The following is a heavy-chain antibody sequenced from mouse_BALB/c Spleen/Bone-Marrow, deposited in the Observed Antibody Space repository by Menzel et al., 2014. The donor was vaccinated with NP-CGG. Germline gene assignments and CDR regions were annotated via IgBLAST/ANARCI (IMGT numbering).Heavy chain of an antibody. V-gene: IGHV5-9-1*01. CDR3: ARGGGYDWYFDV. J-gene: IGHJ1*01. CDR1: GFTFSSYA. CDR2: ISSGGSYT. D-gene: IGHD2-2*01. Sequence: EVKLVESGGGLVKPGGSLKLSCAASGFTFSSYAMSWVRQTPEKRLEWVATISSGGSYTYYPDSVKGRFTISRDNAKNTLYLQMSSLRSEDTARYYCARGGGYDWYFDVWGAGTTVTVSS.